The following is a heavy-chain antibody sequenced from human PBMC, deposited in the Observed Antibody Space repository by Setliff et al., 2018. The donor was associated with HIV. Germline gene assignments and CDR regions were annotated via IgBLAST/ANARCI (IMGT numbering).Heavy chain of an antibody. V-gene: IGHV3-23*01. CDR2: ISGSGGST. CDR3: AKDLGNYYYMDV. J-gene: IGHJ6*03. D-gene: IGHD3-10*01. CDR1: GFSFSSYG. Sequence: QPGGSLRLSCVASGFSFSSYGMHWVRQAPGKGLEWVSAISGSGGSTYYADSVKGRFTISRDNSKNTLYLRLNSLRAEDTAIYYCAKDLGNYYYMDVWGKGTTVTVSS.